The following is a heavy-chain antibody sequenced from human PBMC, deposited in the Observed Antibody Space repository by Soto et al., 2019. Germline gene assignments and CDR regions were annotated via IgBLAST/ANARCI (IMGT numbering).Heavy chain of an antibody. CDR1: GGSISSSSYY. CDR3: ATGKQQLVNY. CDR2: IYYSGST. V-gene: IGHV4-39*01. J-gene: IGHJ4*01. Sequence: SETLSLTCTVSGGSISSSSYYWGWIRQPPGKGLEWIGSIYYSGSTYYNPSLKSRVTISVDTSKNQFSLKLSSVTAADTAVYYCATGKQQLVNYWGHGTLVTVSS. D-gene: IGHD6-13*01.